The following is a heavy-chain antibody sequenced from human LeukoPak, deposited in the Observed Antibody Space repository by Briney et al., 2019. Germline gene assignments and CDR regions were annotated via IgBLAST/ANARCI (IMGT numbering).Heavy chain of an antibody. CDR1: GFTFSSYW. J-gene: IGHJ4*02. CDR3: ARDRRYGSGYFDY. CDR2: IKQDGSEK. D-gene: IGHD3-10*01. Sequence: GGSLRLSCADSGFTFSSYWMSWVRQAPGRGLEWVANIKQDGSEKYYVDSVKGRFTISRDNAKNSLYLQMNSLRAEDTAVYYCARDRRYGSGYFDYWGQGTLVTVSS. V-gene: IGHV3-7*01.